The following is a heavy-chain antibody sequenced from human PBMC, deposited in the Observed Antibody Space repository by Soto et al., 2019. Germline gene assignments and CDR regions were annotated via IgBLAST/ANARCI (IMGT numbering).Heavy chain of an antibody. J-gene: IGHJ4*02. D-gene: IGHD2-21*01. CDR2: IRNKVNRYTT. CDR3: TRGNGTVITINFDY. CDR1: GFTFSDHY. Sequence: EVQLVESGGGLVQPGGSLRLSCAASGFTFSDHYMDWVRQAPGKGLEWVGRIRNKVNRYTTEYAASVKGRFIISIDESQNSRNLKMKRLKTEDTAVDYCTRGNGTVITINFDYWGQGTLVTVS. V-gene: IGHV3-72*01.